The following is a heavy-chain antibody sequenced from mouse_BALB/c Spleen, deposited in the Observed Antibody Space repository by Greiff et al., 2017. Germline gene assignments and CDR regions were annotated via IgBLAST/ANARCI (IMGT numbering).Heavy chain of an antibody. CDR3: ARGGYGSSYGYYAMDY. CDR1: GFTFSSYA. CDR2: ISSGGST. D-gene: IGHD1-1*01. V-gene: IGHV5-6-5*01. Sequence: EVKLMESGGGLVKPGGSLKLSCAASGFTFSSYAMSWVRQTPEKRLEWVASISSGGSTYYPDSVKGRFTISRDNARNILYLQMSSLRSEDTAMYYCARGGYGSSYGYYAMDYWGQGTSVTVSS. J-gene: IGHJ4*01.